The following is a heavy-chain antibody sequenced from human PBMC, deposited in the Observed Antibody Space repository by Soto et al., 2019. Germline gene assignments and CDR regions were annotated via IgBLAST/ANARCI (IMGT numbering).Heavy chain of an antibody. CDR3: ARGLYGMNV. CDR2: MNPNSGNT. Sequence: LQVSCKASRYTFTSYDINWVRQATGQGIEWMGWMNPNSGNTGYAQKFQGRVTMTRNTSTSTSYMELSSLRSDETAVYYCARGLYGMNVWGQGTTVTVSS. V-gene: IGHV1-8*01. J-gene: IGHJ6*02. CDR1: RYTFTSYD.